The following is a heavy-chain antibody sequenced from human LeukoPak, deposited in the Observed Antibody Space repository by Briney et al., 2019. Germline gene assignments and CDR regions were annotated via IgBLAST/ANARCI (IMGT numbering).Heavy chain of an antibody. D-gene: IGHD3-9*01. CDR2: ISAYNGNT. CDR3: ASNPVYDILTGYAHYYYYYGMDV. CDR1: GYTFTSYG. V-gene: IGHV1-18*04. J-gene: IGHJ6*04. Sequence: GASVKVSCKASGYTFTSYGISWVRQAPGQGLEWKGWISAYNGNTNYAQKLQGRVTMTTDTSTSTAYMELRSLRSDDTAVYYCASNPVYDILTGYAHYYYYYGMDVWGEGTTVTVSS.